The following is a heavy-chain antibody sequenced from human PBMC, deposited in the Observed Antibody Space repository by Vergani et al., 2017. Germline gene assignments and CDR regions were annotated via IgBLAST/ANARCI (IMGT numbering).Heavy chain of an antibody. CDR2: ISSSGSTI. CDR3: ASNPGYYDFWSSYYPNWFDP. D-gene: IGHD3-3*01. CDR1: GFTFSDYY. J-gene: IGHJ5*02. Sequence: QVQLVESGGGLVKPGGSLRLSCAASGFTFSDYYMSWIRQAPGKGLEWVSYISSSGSTIYYADSVKGRFTISRDNAKNSLYLQMNSLRAEDTAVYYCASNPGYYDFWSSYYPNWFDPWGQGTLVTVSS. V-gene: IGHV3-11*01.